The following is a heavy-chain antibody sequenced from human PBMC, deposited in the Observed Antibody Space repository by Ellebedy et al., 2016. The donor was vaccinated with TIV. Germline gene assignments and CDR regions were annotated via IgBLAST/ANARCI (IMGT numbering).Heavy chain of an antibody. CDR2: ISGGGDNI. J-gene: IGHJ4*02. CDR3: AKRPLTMIVLPEYFFDY. CDR1: GFLLRNYA. Sequence: GGSLRLSCTASGFLLRNYAMSWVRQAPGKGLEWLSTISGGGDNIYYADSVKGRFTISRDDSKNTLFLQMDSLRAEDTAVYYCAKRPLTMIVLPEYFFDYWGQGTLVTVSS. D-gene: IGHD3-22*01. V-gene: IGHV3-23*01.